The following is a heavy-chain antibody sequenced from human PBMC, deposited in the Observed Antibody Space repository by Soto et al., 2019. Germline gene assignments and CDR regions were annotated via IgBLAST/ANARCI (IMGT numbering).Heavy chain of an antibody. CDR1: GGSISSYY. D-gene: IGHD6-13*01. J-gene: IGHJ6*04. CDR3: ARDANGYSSSWPYYYGMDV. Sequence: SETLSLTCTVSGGSISSYYWSWIRQPPGKGLEWIGYIYYSGITNYNPSLKSRVTISVDTSKNQFSLKLSSVTAADTAVYYCARDANGYSSSWPYYYGMDVWGKGTTV. V-gene: IGHV4-59*01. CDR2: IYYSGIT.